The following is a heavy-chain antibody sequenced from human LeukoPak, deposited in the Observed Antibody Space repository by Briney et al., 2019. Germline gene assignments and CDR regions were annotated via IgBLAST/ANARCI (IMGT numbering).Heavy chain of an antibody. Sequence: GASVKVSCKASGYTFTSYGISWVRQVPGQGLEWVGWISAYNGNTNYAQKLQGRVTMTTDTSTSTAYMELRSLRSDVTAVYYCARDTYYDILTGYSDAFDIWGQGTMVTVSS. V-gene: IGHV1-18*01. J-gene: IGHJ3*02. CDR1: GYTFTSYG. CDR3: ARDTYYDILTGYSDAFDI. D-gene: IGHD3-9*01. CDR2: ISAYNGNT.